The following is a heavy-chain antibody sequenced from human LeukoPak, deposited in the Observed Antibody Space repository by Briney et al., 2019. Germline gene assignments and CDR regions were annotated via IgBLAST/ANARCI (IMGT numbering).Heavy chain of an antibody. Sequence: EPGGSLPLSCAASGFIFSDNVMSWVRQAPGKGLEWVSSISGSGGGTYYADSVKGRFTISRDNSKNTLYLQVNSLGAEDTAVYYCVKNGPVNGWFSEFASWGQGTLVTVSS. CDR2: ISGSGGGT. V-gene: IGHV3-23*01. CDR1: GFIFSDNV. CDR3: VKNGPVNGWFSEFAS. D-gene: IGHD6-19*01. J-gene: IGHJ4*02.